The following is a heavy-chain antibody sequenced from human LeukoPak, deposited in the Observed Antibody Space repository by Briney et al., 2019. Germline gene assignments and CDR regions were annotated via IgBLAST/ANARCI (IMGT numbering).Heavy chain of an antibody. Sequence: SETLSLTCAVYGGSFSGYYWSWIRQPPGKGLEWIGEINHSGGTNYNPSLKSRVTISVDTSKNQFSLKLSSVTAADTAVYYCAGREQQLSRYYYYGMDVWGKGTTVTVSS. J-gene: IGHJ6*04. D-gene: IGHD6-13*01. V-gene: IGHV4-34*01. CDR2: INHSGGT. CDR3: AGREQQLSRYYYYGMDV. CDR1: GGSFSGYY.